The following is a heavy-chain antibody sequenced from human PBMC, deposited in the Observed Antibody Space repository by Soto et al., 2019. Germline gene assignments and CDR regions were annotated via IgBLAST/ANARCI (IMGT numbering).Heavy chain of an antibody. D-gene: IGHD3-10*01. V-gene: IGHV4-34*01. CDR3: ARDPLVRGAGPFDY. CDR2: INHSGST. CDR1: GGSSSGYY. Sequence: PSETLSLTCAVYGGSSSGYYWSWIRQAPGKGLEWIGEINHSGSTNYNPSLKSRVIISVDTSKNQFSLKLSSVTAADTAVYYCARDPLVRGAGPFDYWGQGTLVTVSS. J-gene: IGHJ4*02.